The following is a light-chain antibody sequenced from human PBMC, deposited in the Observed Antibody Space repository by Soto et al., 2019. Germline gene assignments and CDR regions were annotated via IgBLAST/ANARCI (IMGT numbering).Light chain of an antibody. CDR3: TSFTTSSTYV. CDR1: SSDIGSYNR. V-gene: IGLV2-18*02. J-gene: IGLJ1*01. CDR2: EVN. Sequence: QSALTQPASVSGSPGQSITISCTGTSSDIGSYNRVSWYQQPPGTAPKLIIYEVNNRPSGVPDSFSGSKSGNTASLTISGLQAEDEADYYCTSFTTSSTYVFGTGTKVTVL.